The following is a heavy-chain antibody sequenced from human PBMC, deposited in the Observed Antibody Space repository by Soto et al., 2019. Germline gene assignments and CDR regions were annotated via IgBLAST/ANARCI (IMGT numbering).Heavy chain of an antibody. CDR2: IYYSGST. D-gene: IGHD3-22*01. J-gene: IGHJ5*02. V-gene: IGHV4-39*01. CDR1: GGSISSSSYY. CDR3: ARREYYYDSSGYYHNWFDP. Sequence: PSETLSLTCTVSGGSISSSSYYWGWIRQPPGKGLEWIGSIYYSGSTYYNPSLKSRVTISVDTSKNQFSLKLSSVTAADTAVYYCARREYYYDSSGYYHNWFDPWGQGTMVTVYS.